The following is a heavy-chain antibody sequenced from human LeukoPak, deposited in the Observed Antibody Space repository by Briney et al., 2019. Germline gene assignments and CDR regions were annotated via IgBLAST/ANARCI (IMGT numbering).Heavy chain of an antibody. J-gene: IGHJ6*03. CDR3: ARRVSFGYYYYYMDV. V-gene: IGHV4-34*01. D-gene: IGHD3-16*01. CDR2: INHSGST. Sequence: PSETLSLTCAVYGGSFSGYYWSWIRQPPGKGLEWIGEINHSGSTNYNPSLKSRVTISVDTSKNQFSLKLSSVTAADTAVYYCARRVSFGYYYYYMDVWGKGTTVTISS. CDR1: GGSFSGYY.